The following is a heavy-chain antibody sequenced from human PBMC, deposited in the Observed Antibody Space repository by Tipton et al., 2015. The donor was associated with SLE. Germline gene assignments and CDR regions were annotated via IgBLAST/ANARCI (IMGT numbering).Heavy chain of an antibody. J-gene: IGHJ6*02. CDR3: ARDDFQLLSISYYYYGMDV. V-gene: IGHV3-33*01. CDR1: GFTFSSYG. CDR2: IRYDGSNK. Sequence: RSLRLSCAASGFTFSSYGMHWVRQAPGKGLEWVAFIRYDGSNKYYADSVKGRFTISRDNAKNSLYLQMNSLRAEDTAVYYCARDDFQLLSISYYYYGMDVWGQGTTVTVSS. D-gene: IGHD2-2*01.